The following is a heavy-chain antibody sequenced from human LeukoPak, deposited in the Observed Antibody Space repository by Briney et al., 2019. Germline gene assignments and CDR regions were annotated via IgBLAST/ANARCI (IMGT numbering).Heavy chain of an antibody. CDR1: GFTFSTSW. CDR2: INPDGSEK. V-gene: IGHV3-7*01. J-gene: IGHJ4*02. Sequence: GGSLRLSCAASGFTFSTSWMNWVRQAPGKGLEWVASINPDGSEKYSVDSVKGRFTISRDSAKNSLYLQMNNLRAEDTAVYYCARDRGYSSFDYWGQGTLVTVSS. D-gene: IGHD6-19*01. CDR3: ARDRGYSSFDY.